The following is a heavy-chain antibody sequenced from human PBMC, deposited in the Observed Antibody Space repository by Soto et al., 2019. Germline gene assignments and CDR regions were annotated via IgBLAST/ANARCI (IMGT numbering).Heavy chain of an antibody. CDR1: GYTFTSYG. CDR3: ARDRIADFPFDP. CDR2: ISAYNGNT. D-gene: IGHD3-3*01. V-gene: IGHV1-18*01. Sequence: ASVKVSCKASGYTFTSYGTSWVRQAPGQGLEWMGWISAYNGNTNYAQKLQGRVTMTTDTSTSTAYMELRSLRSDDTAVYYCARDRIADFPFDPWGQGTLVTVSS. J-gene: IGHJ5*02.